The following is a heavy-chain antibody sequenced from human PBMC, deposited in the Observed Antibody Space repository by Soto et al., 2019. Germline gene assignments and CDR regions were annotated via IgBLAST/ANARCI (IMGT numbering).Heavy chain of an antibody. V-gene: IGHV4-34*01. Sequence: PLTFTISVDSFSNHYWTWIRQSPGKGLEWIGEINHSGSTNYNPSLKSRVTISVDTSKNQFSLKLSSVTAADTAVYYCARFPSDYWGPGTLVSVSS. CDR1: VDSFSNHY. CDR3: ARFPSDY. J-gene: IGHJ4*02. CDR2: INHSGST.